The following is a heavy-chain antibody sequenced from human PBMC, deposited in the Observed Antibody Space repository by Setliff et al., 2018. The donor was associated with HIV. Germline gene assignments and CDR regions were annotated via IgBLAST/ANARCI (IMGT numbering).Heavy chain of an antibody. J-gene: IGHJ4*02. V-gene: IGHV4-4*07. D-gene: IGHD1-26*01. CDR1: GGSIVSYY. CDR3: ARDVGGVHIATNFDF. Sequence: SETLSLTCTVAGGSIVSYYWTWIRQPAGKGLEWMGRIYSSGNTEYNPSLKGRVTMSVDTSENQFSLRLASVTAADTAVYYCARDVGGVHIATNFDFWGQGTLVTVSS. CDR2: IYSSGNT.